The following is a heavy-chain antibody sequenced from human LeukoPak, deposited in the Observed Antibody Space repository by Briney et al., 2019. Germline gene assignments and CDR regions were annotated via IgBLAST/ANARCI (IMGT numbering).Heavy chain of an antibody. CDR3: ARGRPHGNDY. D-gene: IGHD4-23*01. CDR2: IASDGSST. V-gene: IGHV3-74*01. CDR1: GFTFSSYW. J-gene: IGHJ4*02. Sequence: GGSLRLSCAASGFTFSSYWMNWVRQAPGKGLVWVSRIASDGSSTTYADSVKGRFCISRDNAKNTLYLQMNSLRVEDTAVYYCARGRPHGNDYWGQGTLVTVSS.